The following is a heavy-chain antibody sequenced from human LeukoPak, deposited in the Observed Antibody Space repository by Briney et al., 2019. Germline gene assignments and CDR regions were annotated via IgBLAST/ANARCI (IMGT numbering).Heavy chain of an antibody. CDR1: GFTFSSYA. J-gene: IGHJ4*02. CDR3: ARRSGIAVAGAFDY. CDR2: ISYDGSNK. Sequence: SGGSLRLSCAASGFTFSSYAMHWVRQAPGKGLEWVAVISYDGSNKYYADSVKGRFTISRDNSKNTLYLQMNSLRAEDTAVYYCARRSGIAVAGAFDYWGQGTLVTVSS. V-gene: IGHV3-30*04. D-gene: IGHD6-19*01.